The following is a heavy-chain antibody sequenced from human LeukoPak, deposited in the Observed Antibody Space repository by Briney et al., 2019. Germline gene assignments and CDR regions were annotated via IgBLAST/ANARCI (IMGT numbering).Heavy chain of an antibody. D-gene: IGHD1-14*01. CDR1: GIRFNDYW. Sequence: PGGSLRLSCTVSGIRFNDYWMSWVRQAPGKGLEWVANIKEDGGEMHYVDSVKGRFIISRDNAKNSVYLQMNILRVEDTAVYYCASGMIEFDYWGQGTLVTVSS. J-gene: IGHJ4*02. CDR2: IKEDGGEM. CDR3: ASGMIEFDY. V-gene: IGHV3-7*01.